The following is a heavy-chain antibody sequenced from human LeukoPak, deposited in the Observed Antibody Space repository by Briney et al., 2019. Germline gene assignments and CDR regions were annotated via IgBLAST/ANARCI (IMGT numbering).Heavy chain of an antibody. CDR2: ISYDGSNK. V-gene: IGHV3-30*01. CDR1: GFTFSSYA. CDR3: ARGDDSSGYDPQASDY. Sequence: GGSLRLSCAASGFTFSSYAMHWVRQAPGKGLEWVAVISYDGSNKYYADSVKGRFTISRDNSKNTLYLQMNSLRAEDTAVYYCARGDDSSGYDPQASDYWGQGTLVTVSS. J-gene: IGHJ4*02. D-gene: IGHD3-22*01.